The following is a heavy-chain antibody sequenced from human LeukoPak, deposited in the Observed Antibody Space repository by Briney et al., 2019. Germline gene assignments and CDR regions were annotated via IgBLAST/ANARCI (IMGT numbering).Heavy chain of an antibody. V-gene: IGHV3-11*05. CDR1: GFTISDYY. J-gene: IGHJ4*02. CDR2: ISSSSSYT. Sequence: GGSLRLSCAASGFTISDYYMSWIRQAPGKGLEWVSYISSSSSYTNYADSVKGRFTISRDNAKNSLYLQMNSLRAEDTAVYYCARDVDTAMAHPYYFDYWGQGTLVTVSS. CDR3: ARDVDTAMAHPYYFDY. D-gene: IGHD5-18*01.